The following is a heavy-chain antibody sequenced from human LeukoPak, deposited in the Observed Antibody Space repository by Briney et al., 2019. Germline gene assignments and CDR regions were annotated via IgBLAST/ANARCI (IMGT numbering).Heavy chain of an antibody. CDR1: GYTFTGYY. D-gene: IGHD3-9*01. Sequence: GASVKVSCKASGYTFTGYYMHWVRQAPGQGLEWMGWINPNSGGTNYAQKFQGRVTMTRDTSISTAYMELSRLRSDDTAVYYCAGHILTGYYSAGGFDPWGQGTLVTVSS. V-gene: IGHV1-2*02. J-gene: IGHJ5*02. CDR2: INPNSGGT. CDR3: AGHILTGYYSAGGFDP.